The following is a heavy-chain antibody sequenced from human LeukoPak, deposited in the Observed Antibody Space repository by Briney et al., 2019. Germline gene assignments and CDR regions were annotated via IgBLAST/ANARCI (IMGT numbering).Heavy chain of an antibody. CDR3: ARHQWHYYYYMGV. CDR1: GGSISSSSYY. D-gene: IGHD6-19*01. J-gene: IGHJ6*03. V-gene: IGHV4-39*01. CDR2: IYYSGDN. Sequence: PSETLSLTCTVSGGSISSSSYYWGWIPQPPGKGLEWIGSIYYSGDNYYNPSLKSRRVTISVDTSKNQFSLRLSSVTAADTAVYYCARHQWHYYYYMGVWGKGSTVTVSS.